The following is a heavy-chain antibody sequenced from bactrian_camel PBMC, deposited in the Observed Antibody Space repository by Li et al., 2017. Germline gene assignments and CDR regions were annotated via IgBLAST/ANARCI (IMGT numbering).Heavy chain of an antibody. Sequence: QVQLVESGGGSVQAGGSLRLSCAASGYTLPMNMGWFQRLPGQEREGVAAIAGDGRTNYADSVKGRFTISRDGVKNIITLQKDSLKPEDTATYYCAADLVTDEPSLVEREYYYWGQGTQVTVS. CDR2: IAGDGRT. V-gene: IGHV3S53*01. D-gene: IGHD1*01. CDR3: AADLVTDEPSLVEREYYY. J-gene: IGHJ4*01. CDR1: GYTLPMN.